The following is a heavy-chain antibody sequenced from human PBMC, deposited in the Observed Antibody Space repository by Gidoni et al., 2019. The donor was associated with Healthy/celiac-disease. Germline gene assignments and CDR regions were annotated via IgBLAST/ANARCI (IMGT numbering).Heavy chain of an antibody. CDR3: ARGMRGDRKPDYSNYRYYYYGMDV. J-gene: IGHJ6*02. V-gene: IGHV6-1*01. CDR2: TYYRSKWYN. Sequence: QVQLQQSGPGLVKPSQTLSLTCAISGDSVSSHSAAWNWIRQSPSRGLEWLGRTYYRSKWYNDYAVSVKSRITINPDTSKNQFSLQLNSVTPEDTAVYYCARGMRGDRKPDYSNYRYYYYGMDVWGQGTTVTVSS. D-gene: IGHD4-4*01. CDR1: GDSVSSHSAA.